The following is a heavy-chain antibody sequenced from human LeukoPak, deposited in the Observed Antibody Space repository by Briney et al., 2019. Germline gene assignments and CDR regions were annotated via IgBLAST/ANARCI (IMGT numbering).Heavy chain of an antibody. CDR1: GGSISSSSYY. Sequence: NASETLSLTCTVPGGSISSSSYYWGWIRQPPGKGLEWIGSIYYSGSTYYNPSLKSRVTISVDTSRNQFSLKLSSVTAADTAVYYCARGGYCSSTSCYSSRSGFDYWGQGTLVTVSS. D-gene: IGHD2-2*01. CDR3: ARGGYCSSTSCYSSRSGFDY. CDR2: IYYSGST. V-gene: IGHV4-39*07. J-gene: IGHJ4*02.